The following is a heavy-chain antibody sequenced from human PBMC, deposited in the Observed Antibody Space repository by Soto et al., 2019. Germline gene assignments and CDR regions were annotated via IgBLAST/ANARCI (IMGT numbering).Heavy chain of an antibody. Sequence: GGSLRLSCAASGFTFSSYGMHWVRQAPGKGLEWVAVISYDGSNKYYADSVKGRFTISRDNSKNTLYLQMNSLRAEDTAVYYCAKDGITGTTHYFDYWGQGTLVTVSS. J-gene: IGHJ4*02. V-gene: IGHV3-30*18. CDR1: GFTFSSYG. CDR3: AKDGITGTTHYFDY. CDR2: ISYDGSNK. D-gene: IGHD1-7*01.